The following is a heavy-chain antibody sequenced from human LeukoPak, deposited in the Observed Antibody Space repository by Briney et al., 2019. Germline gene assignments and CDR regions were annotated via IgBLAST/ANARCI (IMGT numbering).Heavy chain of an antibody. CDR1: GYTFTSYD. CDR2: MNPNSGNT. Sequence: ASVKVSCKASGYTFTSYDINWVRQATGQGLEWMGWMNPNSGNTGYAQKFQGRVTMTRNTSISTAYMELSSLRSEDTAVYYCAKDLLVYSLWFGELGVDAFDIWGQGTMVTVSS. J-gene: IGHJ3*02. D-gene: IGHD3-10*01. V-gene: IGHV1-8*01. CDR3: AKDLLVYSLWFGELGVDAFDI.